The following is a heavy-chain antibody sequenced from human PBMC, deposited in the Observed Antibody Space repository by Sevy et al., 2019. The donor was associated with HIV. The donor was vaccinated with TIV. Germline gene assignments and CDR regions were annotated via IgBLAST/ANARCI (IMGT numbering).Heavy chain of an antibody. V-gene: IGHV3-30-3*01. CDR1: GFTLSSYD. CDR2: ISDDGSNK. J-gene: IGHJ3*02. Sequence: GGSLRLSCAASGFTLSSYDMHWVRQAPGKGLEWVAVISDDGSNKYYADSVKGRFTISRDNSKNTLYLQMNSLRAEDTAVYYCAREGVGATTDAFDIWGQGSMVTVSS. D-gene: IGHD1-26*01. CDR3: AREGVGATTDAFDI.